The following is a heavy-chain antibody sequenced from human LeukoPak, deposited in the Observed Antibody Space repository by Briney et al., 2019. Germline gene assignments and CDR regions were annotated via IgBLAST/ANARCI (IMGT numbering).Heavy chain of an antibody. CDR2: INPNSGGT. CDR1: GYTFTGYY. V-gene: IGHV1-2*02. CDR3: ARDQGYSSGWYYGY. Sequence: GASVKASCKASGYTFTGYYMHWVRQAPGQGLEWMGCINPNSGGTNYAQKFQGRVTMTRDTSISTAYMELSRLRSDDTAVYYCARDQGYSSGWYYGYWGQGTLVTVSS. J-gene: IGHJ4*02. D-gene: IGHD6-19*01.